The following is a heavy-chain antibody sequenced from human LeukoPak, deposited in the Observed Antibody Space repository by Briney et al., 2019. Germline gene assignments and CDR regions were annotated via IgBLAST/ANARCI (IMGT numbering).Heavy chain of an antibody. J-gene: IGHJ4*02. CDR1: GFTFSTYG. CDR3: AKDPPRFGELLYGYFDY. D-gene: IGHD3-10*01. CDR2: IPYDGIDK. Sequence: SGGSLRLSCAASGFTFSTYGMHWVRQAPGKGLEWVAFIPYDGIDKHYRDSVKGRFTISRDNSKNTLYLQMNSLRAEDTAVYYCAKDPPRFGELLYGYFDYWGQGTLVTVSS. V-gene: IGHV3-30*02.